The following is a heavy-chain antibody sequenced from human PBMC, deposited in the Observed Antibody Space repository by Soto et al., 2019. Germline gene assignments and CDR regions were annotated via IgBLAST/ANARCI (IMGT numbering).Heavy chain of an antibody. CDR2: INHSGST. J-gene: IGHJ4*02. Sequence: PSETLSLTCAVYGGSFSGYYWSWIRQPPGKGLEWIGEINHSGSTNYNPSLKSRVTISVDTSKNQFSLKLSSVTAADTAVYYCARGVRRCGGDCYRVLDYWGQGTLVTVSS. V-gene: IGHV4-34*01. D-gene: IGHD2-21*01. CDR3: ARGVRRCGGDCYRVLDY. CDR1: GGSFSGYY.